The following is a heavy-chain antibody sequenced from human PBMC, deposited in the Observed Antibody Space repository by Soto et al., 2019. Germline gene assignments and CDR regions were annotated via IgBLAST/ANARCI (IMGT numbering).Heavy chain of an antibody. CDR1: GGSISSSSYY. V-gene: IGHV4-39*01. CDR3: ARQFPEPNWFDP. Sequence: QLQLQESGPGLVKPSETLSLTCTVSGGSISSSSYYWGWIRQPPGKGLEWIGSIYYSGSTYYNPSLKSRVTISVDTSKNQFSLKLSSVTAADTAVYYCARQFPEPNWFDPWGQGTLVTVSS. J-gene: IGHJ5*02. CDR2: IYYSGST.